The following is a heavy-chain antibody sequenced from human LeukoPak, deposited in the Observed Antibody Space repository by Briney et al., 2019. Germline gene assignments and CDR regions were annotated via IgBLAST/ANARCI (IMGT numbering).Heavy chain of an antibody. CDR1: GGSISSGGYS. V-gene: IGHV4-30-2*01. J-gene: IGHJ5*02. CDR3: ARGGKPPRINWFDP. Sequence: SQTLSLTCAVSGGSISSGGYSWSWIRQPPGKGLEWIGYIYHSGSTYYNPSLKSRVTISVDRSKNQSSLKLSSVTAADSAVYYCARGGKPPRINWFDPWGQGTLVTVSS. CDR2: IYHSGST.